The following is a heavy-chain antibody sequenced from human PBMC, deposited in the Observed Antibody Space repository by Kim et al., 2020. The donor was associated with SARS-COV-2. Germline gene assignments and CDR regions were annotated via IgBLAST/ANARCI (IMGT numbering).Heavy chain of an antibody. J-gene: IGHJ4*02. V-gene: IGHV4-34*01. CDR2: INHSGST. Sequence: SETLSLTCAVYGGSFSGYYWSWIRQPPGKGLEWIGEINHSGSTNYNPSLKSRVTISVDTSKNQFSLKLSSVTAADTAVYYCARGITIGWYASTFDYCGQGTLVTVSS. CDR3: ARGITIGWYASTFDY. CDR1: GGSFSGYY. D-gene: IGHD6-19*01.